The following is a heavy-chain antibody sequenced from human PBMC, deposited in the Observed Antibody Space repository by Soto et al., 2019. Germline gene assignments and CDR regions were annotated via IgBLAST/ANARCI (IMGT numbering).Heavy chain of an antibody. D-gene: IGHD4-17*01. CDR1: GFTFDDYA. CDR2: ISWNSGSI. V-gene: IGHV3-9*01. Sequence: EVQLVESGGGLVQPGRSLRLSCAASGFTFDDYAMHWVRQAPGKGLEWVSGISWNSGSIGYADSVKGRFTISRDNAKNSLYLQMNSLRAEDTALYYCAKDISSTVTTCVYWGQGTLVTVSS. CDR3: AKDISSTVTTCVY. J-gene: IGHJ4*02.